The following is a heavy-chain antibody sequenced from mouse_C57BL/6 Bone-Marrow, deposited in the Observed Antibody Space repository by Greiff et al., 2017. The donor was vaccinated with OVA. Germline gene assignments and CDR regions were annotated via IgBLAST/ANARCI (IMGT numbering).Heavy chain of an antibody. D-gene: IGHD4-1*01. Sequence: EVHLVESGGGLVQPKGSLKLSCAASGFSFNTYAMNWVRQAPGKGLEWVARIRSKSNNYATYYADSVKDRFTISRDDSESMLYLQMNNLKTEDTAMYYCVSPLTGFAYWGQGTLVTVSA. J-gene: IGHJ3*01. CDR2: IRSKSNNYAT. CDR1: GFSFNTYA. V-gene: IGHV10-1*01. CDR3: VSPLTGFAY.